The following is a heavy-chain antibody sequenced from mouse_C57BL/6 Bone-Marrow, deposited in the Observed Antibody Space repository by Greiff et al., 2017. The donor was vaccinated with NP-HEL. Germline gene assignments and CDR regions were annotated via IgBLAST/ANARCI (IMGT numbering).Heavy chain of an antibody. D-gene: IGHD2-12*01. J-gene: IGHJ3*01. CDR2: IDPEDGET. Sequence: VQLQQSGAELVKPGASVKLSCTASGFNIKDYYMHWVKQRTEQGLEWIGRIDPEDGETKYAPKLPGTATITADTSSNTASLQLSSLTSEDTAVYYCARCVYDSAWFAYWGQGTLVTVSA. V-gene: IGHV14-2*01. CDR3: ARCVYDSAWFAY. CDR1: GFNIKDYY.